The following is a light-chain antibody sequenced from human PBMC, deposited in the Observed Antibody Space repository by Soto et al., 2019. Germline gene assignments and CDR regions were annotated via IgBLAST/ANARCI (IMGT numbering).Light chain of an antibody. CDR2: GAS. J-gene: IGKJ2*01. CDR3: QEYNNWPPFT. CDR1: QSLRSN. Sequence: EIVMTQSPATLSVSPGERATLSCRASQSLRSNLAWYQHKPGQAPRLLIFGASSRATGVPARFSGSGSGTEFTLTISSLQSEDVAGYYCQEYNNWPPFTFGQGTKLEIK. V-gene: IGKV3-15*01.